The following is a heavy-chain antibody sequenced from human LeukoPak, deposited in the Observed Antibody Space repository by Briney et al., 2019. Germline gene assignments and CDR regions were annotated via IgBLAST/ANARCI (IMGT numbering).Heavy chain of an antibody. V-gene: IGHV3-74*01. D-gene: IGHD3-22*01. Sequence: GGSLRLSCTTSGFTVTNYWMHWARQAPGKGLVWVSRINSDGSNTNYAGSVKGRFTISRDNARNTLYLQMNSLRAEDTAVYYCAGGLSDYYYTVGYWGQGTLVTVSS. CDR3: AGGLSDYYYTVGY. J-gene: IGHJ4*02. CDR2: INSDGSNT. CDR1: GFTVTNYW.